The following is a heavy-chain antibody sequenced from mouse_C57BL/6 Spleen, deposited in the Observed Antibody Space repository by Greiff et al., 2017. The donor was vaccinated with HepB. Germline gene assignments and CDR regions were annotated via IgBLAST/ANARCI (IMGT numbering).Heavy chain of an antibody. Sequence: QVQLKQPGAELVRPGSSVKLSCKASGYTFTSYWMHWVKQRPIQGLEWIGNIDPSDSETHYNQKFKDKATLTVDKSSSTAYMQLSSLTSEDSAVYYCASGDYYGSEGYWGQGTTLTVSS. J-gene: IGHJ2*01. CDR1: GYTFTSYW. D-gene: IGHD1-1*01. V-gene: IGHV1-52*01. CDR2: IDPSDSET. CDR3: ASGDYYGSEGY.